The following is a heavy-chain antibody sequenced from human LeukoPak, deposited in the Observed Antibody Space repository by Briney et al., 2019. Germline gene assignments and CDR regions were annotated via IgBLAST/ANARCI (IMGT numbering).Heavy chain of an antibody. CDR3: ASGYCGGACQLGGVDM. D-gene: IGHD2-21*02. CDR2: THYSGAT. Sequence: SETLSLPCTVSGGSISSYYWSWLRQPPGKGLESIGYTHYSGATNYNPSLKSRVTISLDTSGNQFSLKLSSVTAADTAVYYCASGYCGGACQLGGVDMWGQGTMVTVSS. J-gene: IGHJ3*02. CDR1: GGSISSYY. V-gene: IGHV4-59*01.